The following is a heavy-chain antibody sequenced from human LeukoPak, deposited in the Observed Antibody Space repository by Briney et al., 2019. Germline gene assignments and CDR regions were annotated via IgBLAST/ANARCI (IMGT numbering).Heavy chain of an antibody. V-gene: IGHV3-74*01. CDR1: GFPFSNYW. CDR2: VNSDGSTT. Sequence: GGSLRLSCAASGFPFSNYWMHWVRQAPGKGLVWVSRVNSDGSTTNYADSVKGRFTISRDNAENTLYMRMNSLGPEDTAVYYCARGYYSSSRFDSWGQGTLSPSPQ. CDR3: ARGYYSSSRFDS. D-gene: IGHD6-13*01. J-gene: IGHJ4*02.